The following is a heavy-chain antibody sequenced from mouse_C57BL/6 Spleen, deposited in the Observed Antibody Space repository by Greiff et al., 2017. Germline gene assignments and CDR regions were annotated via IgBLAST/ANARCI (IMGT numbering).Heavy chain of an antibody. D-gene: IGHD1-1*01. J-gene: IGHJ2*01. V-gene: IGHV1-61*01. CDR1: GYTFTSYW. Sequence: QVQLQQPGAELVRPGSSVKLSCKASGYTFTSYWMDWVKQRPGQGLEWIGNIYPSDSETHYNQKFKDKATLTVDKSSSTAYMQLSSLTSEDSAVYYCARGPITTVVADYFDYWGQGTTLTVSS. CDR3: ARGPITTVVADYFDY. CDR2: IYPSDSET.